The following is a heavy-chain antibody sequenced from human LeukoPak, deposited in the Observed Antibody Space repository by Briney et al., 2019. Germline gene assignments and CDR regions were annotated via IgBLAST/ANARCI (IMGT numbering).Heavy chain of an antibody. V-gene: IGHV3-72*01. CDR1: GFTFSDHH. CDR2: SKNKDYAYST. J-gene: IGHJ4*02. D-gene: IGHD3-22*01. CDR3: TRIFYYGTRGYYPDF. Sequence: PGGSLRLSCAASGFTFSDHHMDWVRQAPGEGLEWIGRSKNKDYAYSTVYAASVKGRFTFSRDDPKNSLYRQMNSLTTEDTAVYYCTRIFYYGTRGYYPDFWGQGTLVTVSS.